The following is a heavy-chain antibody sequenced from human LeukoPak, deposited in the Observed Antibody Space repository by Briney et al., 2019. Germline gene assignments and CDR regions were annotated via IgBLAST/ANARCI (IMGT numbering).Heavy chain of an antibody. D-gene: IGHD2-15*01. CDR3: ARAPLGYCSGGSCSGGYYYYGMDV. CDR1: GGTFTSYT. CDR2: IIPILGIA. Sequence: SVKVSCKASGGTFTSYTISWVRQAPGQGLEWMGRIIPILGIAKYAQKFQGRVTITADKSTSTAYMELSSLRSEDTAVYYCARAPLGYCSGGSCSGGYYYYGMDVWGQGTTVTVSS. V-gene: IGHV1-69*02. J-gene: IGHJ6*02.